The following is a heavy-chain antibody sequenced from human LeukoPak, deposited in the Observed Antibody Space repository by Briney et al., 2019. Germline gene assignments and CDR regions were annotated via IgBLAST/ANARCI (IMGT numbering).Heavy chain of an antibody. CDR1: GFPFSSYA. V-gene: IGHV3-23*01. D-gene: IGHD6-13*01. CDR2: ISDSGGST. J-gene: IGHJ4*02. CDR3: AKRLSYSGSWWILEF. Sequence: GGSLRLSCAASGFPFSSYAMSWVRQAPGEGLEWVSGISDSGGSTYYADSVKGRFTISRDNSKNTLYLQMNSLRAEDTALYYCAKRLSYSGSWWILEFWGQGTLVTVSS.